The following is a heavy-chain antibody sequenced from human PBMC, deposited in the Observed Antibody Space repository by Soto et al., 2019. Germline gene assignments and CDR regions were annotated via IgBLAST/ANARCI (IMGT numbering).Heavy chain of an antibody. Sequence: SETLSLTCTVSGGSVTSGNYYWSWIRQPPGKGLEWIGHIYYSGSTNYNPSLKSRVTISVDASKNQFSLKLSSVTAADTDIYYCARGPVVTPFVDYWGQGTLVTVSS. CDR2: IYYSGST. CDR3: ARGPVVTPFVDY. D-gene: IGHD2-21*02. CDR1: GGSVTSGNYY. J-gene: IGHJ4*02. V-gene: IGHV4-61*01.